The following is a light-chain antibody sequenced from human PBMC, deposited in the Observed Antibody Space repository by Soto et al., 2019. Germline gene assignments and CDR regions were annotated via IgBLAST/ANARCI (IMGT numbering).Light chain of an antibody. J-gene: IGKJ1*01. CDR2: DTS. CDR3: QQYGSSPLWT. CDR1: QRVCRD. V-gene: IGKV3D-15*01. Sequence: EILMTQSPAALSVSPGERVTLSCRASQRVCRDLAWYQQKPGQAPRLLIYDTSTRATGVPARFSGSGSGTEFTLTISRLEPEDFAVYYCQQYGSSPLWTFGQGTKVDIK.